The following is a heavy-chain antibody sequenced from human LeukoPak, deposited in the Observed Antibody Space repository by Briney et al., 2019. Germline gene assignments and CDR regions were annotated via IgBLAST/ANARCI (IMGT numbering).Heavy chain of an antibody. CDR1: GGSFSGYY. Sequence: SETLSLTCAVYGGSFSGYYWSWIRQPPGKGLEWIGYIYYSGSTNYNPSLKSQVTISVDTSKNQFSLKLSSVTAADTAVYYCARAENDSSGYLMVSWYFDLWGRGTLVTVSS. D-gene: IGHD3-22*01. CDR3: ARAENDSSGYLMVSWYFDL. J-gene: IGHJ2*01. V-gene: IGHV4-59*08. CDR2: IYYSGST.